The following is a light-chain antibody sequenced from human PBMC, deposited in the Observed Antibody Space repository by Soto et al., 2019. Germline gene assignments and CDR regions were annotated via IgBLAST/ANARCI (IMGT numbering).Light chain of an antibody. CDR2: GAS. CDR3: QPDQKWPIT. V-gene: IGKV3-15*01. CDR1: QSVDSN. J-gene: IGKJ5*01. Sequence: EIVMTQSPATLSVSPGEKATLSCRASQSVDSNLAWYQQKPGQAPRLLIYGASTRATAFPARFSGSGFGTEFTLPISRLQAEGFAVYYCQPDQKWPITFGQGTRLGI.